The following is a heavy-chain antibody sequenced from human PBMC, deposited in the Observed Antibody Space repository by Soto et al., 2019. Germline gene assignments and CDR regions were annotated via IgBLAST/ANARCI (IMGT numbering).Heavy chain of an antibody. CDR2: FDPEDGET. Sequence: ASVKVSCKVSGYTLTELSMHWVRQAPGKGLEWMGGFDPEDGETIYAQKFQGRVTMTEDTSTDTAYMELSSLRSEDTAVYYCATVYSWALGEWFDPWGQGTLVTVSS. J-gene: IGHJ5*02. CDR1: GYTLTELS. CDR3: ATVYSWALGEWFDP. D-gene: IGHD3-16*01. V-gene: IGHV1-24*01.